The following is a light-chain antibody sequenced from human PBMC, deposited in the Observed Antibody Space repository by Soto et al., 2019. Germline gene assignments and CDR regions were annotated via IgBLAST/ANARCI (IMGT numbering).Light chain of an antibody. V-gene: IGLV2-14*01. CDR2: EVN. J-gene: IGLJ1*01. CDR1: SSDIGRYKY. CDR3: SAFSSGSTIYV. Sequence: QSALTQPASVSGSPGQSISISCTGSSSDIGRYKYVSWYQHHPGKAPKLIIYEVNNRPSGVSNRFSGSKSGNTASLTISGLKAEDEADYHCSAFSSGSTIYVLAQGTKATVL.